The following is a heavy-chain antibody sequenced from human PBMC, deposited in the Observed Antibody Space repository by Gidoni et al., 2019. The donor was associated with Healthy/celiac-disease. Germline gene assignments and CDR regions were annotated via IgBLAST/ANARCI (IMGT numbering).Heavy chain of an antibody. CDR3: AHSRQADYYDSSCYYH. CDR2: IYWDDDK. Sequence: QITLKESGPTLVKHTQTLTLTCTFSGFSLSTSGVGVGWIRQPPGKALEWLALIYWDDDKRYSPSLKSRLTITKDTSKNQVVLTMTNMDPVDTATYYCAHSRQADYYDSSCYYHWGQGTLVTVSS. D-gene: IGHD3-22*01. V-gene: IGHV2-5*02. CDR1: GFSLSTSGVG. J-gene: IGHJ4*02.